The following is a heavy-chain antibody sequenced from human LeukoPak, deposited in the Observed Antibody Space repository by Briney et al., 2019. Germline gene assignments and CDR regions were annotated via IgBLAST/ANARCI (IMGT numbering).Heavy chain of an antibody. V-gene: IGHV3-11*01. J-gene: IGHJ4*02. CDR3: ARRSSGYYAWVFDY. Sequence: PGGSLRLSCAASGFTFSDYYMSWIRQAPGRGLEWVSSISSSDSTIYYADSVKGRFTISRDNAKNSLYLQMNSLRAGDTAVYYCARRSSGYYAWVFDYWGQGTLVTVSS. D-gene: IGHD3-22*01. CDR2: ISSSDSTI. CDR1: GFTFSDYY.